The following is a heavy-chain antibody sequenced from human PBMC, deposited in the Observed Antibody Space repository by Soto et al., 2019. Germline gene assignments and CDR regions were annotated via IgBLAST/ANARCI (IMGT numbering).Heavy chain of an antibody. J-gene: IGHJ4*02. CDR1: GGSFSGYY. D-gene: IGHD4-4*01. CDR2: INHSGST. Sequence: QVQLQQWGAGLLKPSETLSLTCAVYGGSFSGYYWSWIRQPPGKGLEWIGEINHSGSTNYNPSLKSRVTISVDTSKNQCSLKLSSVTAANTAVYYCARGARPSKYVDSWGQGTLVTVSS. CDR3: ARGARPSKYVDS. V-gene: IGHV4-34*01.